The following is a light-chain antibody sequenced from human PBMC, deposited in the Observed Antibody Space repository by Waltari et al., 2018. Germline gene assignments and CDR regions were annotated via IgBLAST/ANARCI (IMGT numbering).Light chain of an antibody. CDR3: QQLSIYPYT. CDR2: AAS. Sequence: IQLTQSPSSLSASVGDRVTIPCRASQGLSSNLAWYQQKPGKAPELLIFAASTLQSGVPSRFSGSGSGTDFTLTISSLQPEDFATYYCQQLSIYPYTFGQGTKLEIE. CDR1: QGLSSN. J-gene: IGKJ2*01. V-gene: IGKV1-9*01.